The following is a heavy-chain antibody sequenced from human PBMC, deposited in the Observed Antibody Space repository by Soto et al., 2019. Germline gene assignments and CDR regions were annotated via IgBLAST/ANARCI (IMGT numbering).Heavy chain of an antibody. D-gene: IGHD3-10*01. J-gene: IGHJ4*02. CDR3: ARDTGHPYGATFDY. CDR2: TFNRGSA. Sequence: SETLSLTCTVSGVSITSYYWNWIRQPAGKGLEWIGRTFNRGSASYNPSLKSRVTVSIDTSEKQFSLKLTSVTAADTAVYYCARDTGHPYGATFDYWGQGTLVTVSS. V-gene: IGHV4-4*07. CDR1: GVSITSYY.